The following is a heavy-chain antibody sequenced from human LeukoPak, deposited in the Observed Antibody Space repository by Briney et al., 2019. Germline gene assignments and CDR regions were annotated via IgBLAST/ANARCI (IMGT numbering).Heavy chain of an antibody. Sequence: PSETLSLTCTVSGGSISSGVYYWSWIRQPAGKGLEYIGRIDTSGSASYNPSLKSRVTISVDTSKNQFSLKMSSVTAADTAMYFCARAPGGRRVYYMDVWGEGTTVTISS. J-gene: IGHJ6*03. CDR3: ARAPGGRRVYYMDV. CDR2: IDTSGSA. V-gene: IGHV4-61*02. CDR1: GGSISSGVYY. D-gene: IGHD3-16*01.